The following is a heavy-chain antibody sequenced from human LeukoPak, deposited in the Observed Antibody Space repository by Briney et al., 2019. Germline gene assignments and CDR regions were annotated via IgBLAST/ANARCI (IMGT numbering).Heavy chain of an antibody. D-gene: IGHD2-8*02. Sequence: PGGSLRLSCAASGFTFSSYTMSWVRQAPGRGLVWVAYISSGGSTIYYADSVRGRFTISRDSARNSVYLQMNSLRDEDTAVYYCARDETGVGSGGIDFWGQGTLVTVSS. CDR3: ARDETGVGSGGIDF. CDR1: GFTFSSYT. CDR2: ISSGGSTI. J-gene: IGHJ4*02. V-gene: IGHV3-48*02.